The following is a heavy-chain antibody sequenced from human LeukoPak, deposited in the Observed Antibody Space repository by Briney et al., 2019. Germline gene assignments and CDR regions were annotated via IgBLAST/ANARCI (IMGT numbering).Heavy chain of an antibody. CDR2: INHSGST. V-gene: IGHV4-34*01. CDR1: GGSISGYY. D-gene: IGHD3-3*01. Sequence: PSETLSLTCTVSGGSISGYYWSWIRQPPGKGLEWIGEINHSGSTNYNPSLKSRVTISVDTSKNQFSLKLSSVTAADTAVYYCARGTSYYDFWSTGGYFDYWGQGTLVTVSS. J-gene: IGHJ4*02. CDR3: ARGTSYYDFWSTGGYFDY.